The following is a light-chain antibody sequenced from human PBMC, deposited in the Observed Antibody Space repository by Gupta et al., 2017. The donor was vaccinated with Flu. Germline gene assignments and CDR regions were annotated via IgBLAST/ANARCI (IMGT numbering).Light chain of an antibody. Sequence: SALTQPASMSASPGQSIDLSCTGTSSDIGHYNSVAWYHLRPGTVPILILFDVTNRPSGISNRFSGSNSGNTASLTISGVQAGDEGHYYCSSWTSNNNHVVFGGGTYVTVL. CDR2: DVT. V-gene: IGLV2-14*01. CDR1: SSDIGHYNS. CDR3: SSWTSNNNHVV. J-gene: IGLJ2*01.